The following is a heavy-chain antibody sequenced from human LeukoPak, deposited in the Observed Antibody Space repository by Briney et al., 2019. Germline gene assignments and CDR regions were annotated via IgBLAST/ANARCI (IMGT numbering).Heavy chain of an antibody. CDR2: ISGSGGST. CDR1: GFTFSNAW. Sequence: GGSLRLSCAASGFTFSNAWMSWVRQAPGKGLEWVSAISGSGGSTYYADSVKGRFTISRDNSKNTLYLQMNSLRAEDTAVYYCARCITIFERAFYGMDVWGQGTTVTVSS. V-gene: IGHV3-23*01. CDR3: ARCITIFERAFYGMDV. J-gene: IGHJ6*02. D-gene: IGHD3-3*01.